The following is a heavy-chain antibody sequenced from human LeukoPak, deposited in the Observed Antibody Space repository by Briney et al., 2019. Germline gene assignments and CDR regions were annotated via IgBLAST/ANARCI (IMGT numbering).Heavy chain of an antibody. CDR1: GGSINSGSYY. V-gene: IGHV4-61*02. CDR3: ARMSSSSLYSDSFDY. D-gene: IGHD6-13*01. Sequence: SETLSLTCTVSGGSINSGSYYWSWIRQPAGKGLEWIGRIYTSGSTTYNPSLKSRVTISVDTSKNQFSLKLKSVTATDTAVYYCARMSSSSLYSDSFDYWGQGTLVTVSS. CDR2: IYTSGST. J-gene: IGHJ4*02.